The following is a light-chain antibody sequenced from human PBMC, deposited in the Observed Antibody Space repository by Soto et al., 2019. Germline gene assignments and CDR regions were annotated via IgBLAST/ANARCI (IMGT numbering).Light chain of an antibody. J-gene: IGKJ4*01. CDR2: DTF. CDR1: QSVGGN. V-gene: IGKV3-11*01. CDR3: QQRYNSPLT. Sequence: EVVLTQSPATLSLTPGERATLSCRASQSVGGNLVWYQQKPGQAPRLLIYDTFNRATGIPARFRGSGSGTDFTLTISSLEPEDSAVYYCQQRYNSPLTFGRGTKVEIK.